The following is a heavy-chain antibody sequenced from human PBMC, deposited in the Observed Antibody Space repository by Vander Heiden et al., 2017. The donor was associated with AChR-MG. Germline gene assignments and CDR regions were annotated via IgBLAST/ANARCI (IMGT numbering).Heavy chain of an antibody. D-gene: IGHD3-9*01. CDR1: GFTLSSYA. V-gene: IGHV3-23*01. J-gene: IGHJ4*02. CDR2: ISGSGGST. CDR3: AKRWDILTGYLYFDY. Sequence: EVQLLESGGGLVQPGGSLRLSCAASGFTLSSYAMSWVRQAPGKGLECVSAISGSGGSTYYADSVKGRFTISRDNSKNTLYLQMNSLRAEDTAVYYCAKRWDILTGYLYFDYWGQGTLVTVSS.